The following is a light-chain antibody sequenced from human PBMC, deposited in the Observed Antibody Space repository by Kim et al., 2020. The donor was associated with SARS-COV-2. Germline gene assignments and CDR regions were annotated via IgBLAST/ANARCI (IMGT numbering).Light chain of an antibody. CDR2: DAS. V-gene: IGKV3-11*01. Sequence: FSPGETPTLSCRASQSVSNFLAWYQQKPGQAPRLLIYDASNRAPGIPARFSGSGSGTDFTLTISSLEPEDFAVYYCQQRTNWPPFTFGQGTKLEI. J-gene: IGKJ2*01. CDR3: QQRTNWPPFT. CDR1: QSVSNF.